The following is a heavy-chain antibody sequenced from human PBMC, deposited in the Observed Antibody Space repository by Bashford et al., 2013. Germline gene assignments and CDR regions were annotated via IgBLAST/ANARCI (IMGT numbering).Heavy chain of an antibody. CDR3: ARVGSTTGTTLRY. V-gene: IGHV1-69*13. J-gene: IGHJ4*02. CDR1: GGTFSSYA. Sequence: SVKVSCKASGGTFSSYAISWVRQALDKGLMDGGIIPIFGTANYAQKFQGRVTITADESTSTAYMELSSLRSEDTAVYYCARVGSTTGTTLRYWGQGTLVTVSS. D-gene: IGHD1-1*01. CDR2: IIPIFGTA.